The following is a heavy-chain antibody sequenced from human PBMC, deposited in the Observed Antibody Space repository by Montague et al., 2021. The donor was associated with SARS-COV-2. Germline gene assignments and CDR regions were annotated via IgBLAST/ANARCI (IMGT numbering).Heavy chain of an antibody. CDR2: INFTRTT. D-gene: IGHD6-19*01. CDR3: ARYSVAGTRYFDF. V-gene: IGHV4-39*01. CDR1: GGSISNSSYY. J-gene: IGHJ4*02. Sequence: SETLSLTCTVSGGSISNSSYYWGWVRQPPGKGLDWIRSINFTRTTYSNPTLKSRVTISLDPSKAQFSLTLCSVTAADTGVFYCARYSVAGTRYFDFWGQGTLGTVSS.